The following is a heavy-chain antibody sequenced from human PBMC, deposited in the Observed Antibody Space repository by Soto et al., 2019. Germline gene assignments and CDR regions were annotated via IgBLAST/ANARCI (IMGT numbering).Heavy chain of an antibody. CDR2: TIPIFGTA. CDR1: GGTFSSYA. D-gene: IGHD2-21*02. J-gene: IGHJ6*02. V-gene: IGHV1-69*13. Sequence: SVKVSCKASGGTFSSYAISWVRQAPGQGLEWMGGTIPIFGTANYAQKFQGRVTITADESTSTAYMELSSLRSEDTAVYYCARSSFVVTAIQNGMNVWGQGTTVTVSS. CDR3: ARSSFVVTAIQNGMNV.